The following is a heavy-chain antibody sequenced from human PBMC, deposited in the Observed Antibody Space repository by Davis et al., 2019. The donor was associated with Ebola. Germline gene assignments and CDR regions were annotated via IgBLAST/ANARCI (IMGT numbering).Heavy chain of an antibody. CDR3: ARARGGWNNGFFDF. J-gene: IGHJ4*02. V-gene: IGHV4-61*09. D-gene: IGHD1/OR15-1a*01. CDR2: IYTTGST. CDR1: GDSVSSGRDY. Sequence: SETLSLTCTVSGDSVSSGRDYWSWLRQPAGKGLEWIGHIYTTGSTNYNPSLESRVTISVDPSRNQFSLNLNSVTAADTAVYYCARARGGWNNGFFDFWGQGTLVTVSS.